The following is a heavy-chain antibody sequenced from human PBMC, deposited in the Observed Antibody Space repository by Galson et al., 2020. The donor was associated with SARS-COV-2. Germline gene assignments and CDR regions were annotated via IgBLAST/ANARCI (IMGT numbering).Heavy chain of an antibody. V-gene: IGHV3-30*04. CDR1: GFTFSSYA. CDR2: ISYDGSNK. CDR3: ARSDGYMSGFDY. J-gene: IGHJ4*02. D-gene: IGHD5-12*01. Sequence: GESLKISCAASGFTFSSYAMHWVRQAPGKGLEWVAVISYDGSNKYYADSVKGRFTISRDNSKNTLYLQMNSLRAEDTAVYYCARSDGYMSGFDYGGQGTLVTVSS.